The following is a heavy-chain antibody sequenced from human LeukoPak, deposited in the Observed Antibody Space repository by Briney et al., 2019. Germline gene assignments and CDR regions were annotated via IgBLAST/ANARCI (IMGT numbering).Heavy chain of an antibody. CDR3: ARSAYDTSNYYYVNY. CDR2: IYYSGST. J-gene: IGHJ4*02. V-gene: IGHV4-59*01. D-gene: IGHD3-22*01. CDR1: GGSISSYY. Sequence: SETLSLTCTVSGGSISSYYWSWIRQPPGKGLEWIGYIYYSGSTNYNPSLKSRVTISVDTSKNQFSLRLSSVTAADTAVYYCARSAYDTSNYYYVNYWGQGTLVTVSP.